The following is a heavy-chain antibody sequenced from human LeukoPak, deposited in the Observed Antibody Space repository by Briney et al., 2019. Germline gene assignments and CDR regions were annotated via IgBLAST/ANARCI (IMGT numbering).Heavy chain of an antibody. CDR2: IIPIFGTA. Sequence: SVKVSCKASGYTFTGYYMHWVRQAPGQGLEWMGGIIPIFGTANYAQKFQGRVTITADKSTSTAYMELSSLRSEDTAVYYCARAELGYCTNGVCYTRFDYWGQGTLVTVSS. CDR3: ARAELGYCTNGVCYTRFDY. V-gene: IGHV1-69*06. J-gene: IGHJ4*02. CDR1: GYTFTGYY. D-gene: IGHD2-8*01.